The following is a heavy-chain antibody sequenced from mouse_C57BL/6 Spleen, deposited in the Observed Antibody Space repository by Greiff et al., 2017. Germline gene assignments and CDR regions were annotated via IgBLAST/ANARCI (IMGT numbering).Heavy chain of an antibody. V-gene: IGHV5-17*01. CDR1: GFTFSDYG. Sequence: EVKLKQSGGGLVKPGGSLKLSCAASGFTFSDYGMHWVRQAPGKGLEWVAYISSGSSTIYYADTVKGRFTISRDNAKNTLFLQMTSLRSEDTAMYYCTFAYWGQGTLVTVSA. CDR3: TFAY. CDR2: ISSGSSTI. J-gene: IGHJ3*01.